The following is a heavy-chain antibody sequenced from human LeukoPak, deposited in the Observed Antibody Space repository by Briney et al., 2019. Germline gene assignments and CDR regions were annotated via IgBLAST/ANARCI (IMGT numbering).Heavy chain of an antibody. J-gene: IGHJ5*02. D-gene: IGHD2-15*01. CDR2: INAYNGNT. CDR3: ARDIHCSGGSCYSPWFDP. CDR1: GYTFTSYG. Sequence: ASVKVSCKASGYTFTSYGISWVRQAPGQGLEWMGWINAYNGNTNYAQKLQGRVTMTTDTSTSTAYMELRSLRSDDTAVYYCARDIHCSGGSCYSPWFDPWGQGTLVTVSS. V-gene: IGHV1-18*01.